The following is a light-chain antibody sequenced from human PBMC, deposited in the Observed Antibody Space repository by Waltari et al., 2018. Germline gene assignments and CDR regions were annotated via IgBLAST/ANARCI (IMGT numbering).Light chain of an antibody. CDR2: DVS. Sequence: QSALTQPASVSGSPGQSITISCTGTSSDIGGYNSVSWYQQHPGKAPKRMIYDVSNRPSGVSNRFSGFKSGNTASLTISGLQAEDEADYYCTSYRSSSTLPYVFGTGTKVTVL. CDR1: SSDIGGYNS. V-gene: IGLV2-14*03. CDR3: TSYRSSSTLPYV. J-gene: IGLJ1*01.